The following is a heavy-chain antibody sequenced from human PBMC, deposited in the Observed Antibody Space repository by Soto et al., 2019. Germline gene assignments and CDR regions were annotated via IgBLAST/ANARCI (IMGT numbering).Heavy chain of an antibody. CDR3: VATYGAYLDY. Sequence: GESLKISCKGSGYKFTTYLISWVRQMPGKGLEWMAIIYPDDADSRYSPSVQGRVTISADKSISTAYLQWSSLKASDTAIYYCVATYGAYLDYWGQGTLVTVSS. CDR2: IYPDDADS. J-gene: IGHJ4*02. V-gene: IGHV5-51*01. CDR1: GYKFTTYL. D-gene: IGHD4-17*01.